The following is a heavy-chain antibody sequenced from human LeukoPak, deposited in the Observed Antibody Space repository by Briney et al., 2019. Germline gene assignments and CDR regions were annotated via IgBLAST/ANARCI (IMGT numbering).Heavy chain of an antibody. Sequence: GGSLRLSCAASGFTFSSYAMSWVRQAPGKGLEWVSAISGSGGSTYYADSVKGRFTISRDNSKNTLYLQMNSLRAEDTAVYYCAKGLAYCGGDCYEGAFDIWGQGTMVTVSS. V-gene: IGHV3-23*01. CDR2: ISGSGGST. D-gene: IGHD2-21*02. CDR3: AKGLAYCGGDCYEGAFDI. CDR1: GFTFSSYA. J-gene: IGHJ3*02.